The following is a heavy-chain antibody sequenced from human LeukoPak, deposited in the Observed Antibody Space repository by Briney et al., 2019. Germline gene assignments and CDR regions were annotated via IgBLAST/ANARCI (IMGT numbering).Heavy chain of an antibody. CDR3: ARVWQDYSGVDY. CDR1: GFTFSGYN. J-gene: IGHJ4*02. V-gene: IGHV3-48*02. D-gene: IGHD2-21*01. CDR2: ISTTGTTM. Sequence: GGSLRLSCAASGFTFSGYNINWVRQAPGKGLEWLPYISTTGTTMLYADSVRGRFAISRDNAKNSLYLQMNSLRDEDTAVYYCARVWQDYSGVDYWGQGTLVTVSS.